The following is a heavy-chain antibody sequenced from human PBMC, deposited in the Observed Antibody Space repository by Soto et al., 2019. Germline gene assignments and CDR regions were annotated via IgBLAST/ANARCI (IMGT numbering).Heavy chain of an antibody. CDR1: GYTFTGYY. Sequence: ASVKVSCKTSGYTFTGYYIHWVRQAPGQGLEWMGWINPNTGVTNYAQKFQGRVSMTGDTSINTASMELSWLTSDDTAVYYCARGSNNYNHQSSFYIDFRGKGPTVTVSS. CDR3: ARGSNNYNHQSSFYIDF. J-gene: IGHJ6*03. D-gene: IGHD4-4*01. CDR2: INPNTGVT. V-gene: IGHV1-2*02.